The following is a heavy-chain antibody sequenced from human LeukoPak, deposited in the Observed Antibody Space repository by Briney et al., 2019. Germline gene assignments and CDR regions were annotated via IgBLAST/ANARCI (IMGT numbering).Heavy chain of an antibody. CDR1: GGSISSYY. CDR3: ARGAGGTYFTAFDI. J-gene: IGHJ3*02. V-gene: IGHV4-59*12. Sequence: PSETLSLTCTVSGGSISSYYWSWIRQPPGKGLEWIGYIYYSGSTNYNPSLKSRVTISVDTSKNQFSLKLSSVTAADTAVYYCARGAGGTYFTAFDIWGQGTMVTVSS. CDR2: IYYSGST. D-gene: IGHD1-26*01.